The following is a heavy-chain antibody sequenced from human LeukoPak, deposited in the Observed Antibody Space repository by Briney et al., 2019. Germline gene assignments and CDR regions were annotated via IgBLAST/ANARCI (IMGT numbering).Heavy chain of an antibody. CDR3: AKGGAVTGTMYFQY. Sequence: GGSLRLPCAASGFTFPTYTMSWVRQAPGKGLEWVSAIRSSGDSTYYADSAKGRFTISRDNSKNTLYLQMNSLRAEDTALYYCAKGGAVTGTMYFQYWGQGTLVTVSS. D-gene: IGHD6-19*01. CDR2: IRSSGDST. CDR1: GFTFPTYT. J-gene: IGHJ1*01. V-gene: IGHV3-23*01.